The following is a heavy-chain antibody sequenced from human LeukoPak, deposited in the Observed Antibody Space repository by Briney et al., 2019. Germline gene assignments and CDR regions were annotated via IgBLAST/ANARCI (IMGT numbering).Heavy chain of an antibody. CDR3: ASGALHWFDP. Sequence: SETLSLTCTVSGGSISSGGYYWSWIRQPPGKGLEWIGYIYHSGGTYYNPSLKSRVTISVDRSKNQFSLKLSSVTAADTAVYYCASGALHWFDPWGQGTLVTVSS. V-gene: IGHV4-30-2*01. CDR1: GGSISSGGYY. D-gene: IGHD3-16*01. J-gene: IGHJ5*02. CDR2: IYHSGGT.